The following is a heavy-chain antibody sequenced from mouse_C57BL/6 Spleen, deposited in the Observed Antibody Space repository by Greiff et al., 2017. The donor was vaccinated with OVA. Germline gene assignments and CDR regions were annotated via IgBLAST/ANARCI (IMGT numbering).Heavy chain of an antibody. V-gene: IGHV1-39*01. Sequence: EVQLLQSGPELVQPGASVKISCKASGFSFTDYNMNWVKQRHGKGLEWFGFINTNYGTTSYKQKFKGKATVTVDKSSSIAYMQLNILTSEDSAVYYCARRMGNYYFDYGGQGTTRTVSS. CDR2: INTNYGTT. CDR3: ARRMGNYYFDY. J-gene: IGHJ2*01. CDR1: GFSFTDYN. D-gene: IGHD2-1*01.